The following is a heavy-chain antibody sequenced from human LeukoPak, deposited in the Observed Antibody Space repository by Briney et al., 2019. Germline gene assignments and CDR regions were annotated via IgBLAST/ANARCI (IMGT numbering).Heavy chain of an antibody. D-gene: IGHD6-19*01. CDR1: GFTFSSCS. J-gene: IGHJ4*02. CDR2: ISSSSSSI. V-gene: IGHV3-48*02. CDR3: ARDKSGYSGGWYLFDY. Sequence: GGSLRLSCAASGFTFSSCSMNWVRQAPGKGLEWVSYISSSSSSIYYADSVKGRFTISRDNAKNSLFLQMNSLRDEDTAVYYCARDKSGYSGGWYLFDYWGQGTLVTVSS.